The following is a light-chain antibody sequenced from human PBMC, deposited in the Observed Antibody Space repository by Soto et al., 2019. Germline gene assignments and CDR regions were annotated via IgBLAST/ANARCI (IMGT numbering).Light chain of an antibody. CDR1: QSVSNN. CDR3: QQYNNWPPTT. Sequence: IPLTHSPGTLSVFQGARATISCRASQSVSNNLARYQQKPGQAPRLLIYPASTRTTGIPARFSGSGSGTEFTLTITSLQSEDFAVYYCQQYNNWPPTTFGQGTRLEI. CDR2: PAS. V-gene: IGKV3D-15*01. J-gene: IGKJ5*01.